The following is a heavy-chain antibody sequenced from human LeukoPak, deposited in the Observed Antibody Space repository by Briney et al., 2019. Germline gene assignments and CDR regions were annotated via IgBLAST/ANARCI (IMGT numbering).Heavy chain of an antibody. Sequence: PGGSLRLSCAASGFTFSSYVMSWVRQAPGKGLEWVAAVTGSGRSTYYVDSVKGRFAISRDNSNNTLYLQMSSLRAKDTAVYYCAKETSSGNFVTVDYWGQGALVSVSS. D-gene: IGHD1-26*01. CDR3: AKETSSGNFVTVDY. V-gene: IGHV3-23*01. CDR2: VTGSGRST. CDR1: GFTFSSYV. J-gene: IGHJ4*02.